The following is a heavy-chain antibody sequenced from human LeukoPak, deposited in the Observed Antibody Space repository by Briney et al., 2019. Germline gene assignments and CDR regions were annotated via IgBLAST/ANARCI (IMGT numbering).Heavy chain of an antibody. J-gene: IGHJ5*02. Sequence: ASVKVSCKASGYTFTGYYMHWVRQAPGQGLEWMGWINPNSGGTNYAQKFQGRVTMTRDTSISTAHMELSRLRSDDTAVYYCARVGGVVSGNWFDPWGQGTLVTVSS. CDR1: GYTFTGYY. CDR2: INPNSGGT. D-gene: IGHD3-3*01. CDR3: ARVGGVVSGNWFDP. V-gene: IGHV1-2*02.